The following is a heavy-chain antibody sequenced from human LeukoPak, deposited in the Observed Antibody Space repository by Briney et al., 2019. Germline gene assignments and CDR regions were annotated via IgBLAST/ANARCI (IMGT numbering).Heavy chain of an antibody. V-gene: IGHV3-33*01. CDR1: GFTFSSYG. D-gene: IGHD3-3*01. Sequence: GGSLRLSCAASGFTFSSYGMHWVRQAPGKGLEWVAVIWYDGSNKYYADSVKGRFTISRDNSKNTLYLQMNSLRAEDTAVYYCGRDTTYYDFWSGYYLTNYYGMDVWGQGTTVTVSS. CDR2: IWYDGSNK. J-gene: IGHJ6*02. CDR3: GRDTTYYDFWSGYYLTNYYGMDV.